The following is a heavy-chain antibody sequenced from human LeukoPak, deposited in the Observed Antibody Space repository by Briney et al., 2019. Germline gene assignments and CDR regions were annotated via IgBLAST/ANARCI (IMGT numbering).Heavy chain of an antibody. CDR1: GGSISSGGYS. D-gene: IGHD2-2*01. Sequence: SSETLSLTCAVSGGSISSGGYSWSWIRQPPGKGLEWIGYIYHSGSTYYNPSLKSRVTISVDRSKNQFSLKLSSVTAADTAVYYCARAYCSSTSCFEFDPWGQGTLVTVSS. V-gene: IGHV4-30-2*01. CDR3: ARAYCSSTSCFEFDP. CDR2: IYHSGST. J-gene: IGHJ5*02.